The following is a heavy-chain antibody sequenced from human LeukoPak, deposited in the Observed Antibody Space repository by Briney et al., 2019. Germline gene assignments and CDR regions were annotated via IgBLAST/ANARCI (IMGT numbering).Heavy chain of an antibody. CDR1: GFTFSGYG. Sequence: GGSLRLSCEASGFTFSGYGMHWVRQAPGKGLEWVAVTSYDGTEKYYEDSVKGRFTISRDNSKNTLYLQMNSLRTEDTAVYYCATPKAPRESCSATTCYAGFGAFDIWGQGQMVP. V-gene: IGHV3-30*03. CDR3: ATPKAPRESCSATTCYAGFGAFDI. CDR2: TSYDGTEK. J-gene: IGHJ3*02. D-gene: IGHD2-2*01.